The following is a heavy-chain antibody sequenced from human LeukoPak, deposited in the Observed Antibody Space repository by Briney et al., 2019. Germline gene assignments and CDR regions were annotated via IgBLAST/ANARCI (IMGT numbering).Heavy chain of an antibody. Sequence: GGSLRLSCAASGFTFSSYAMSWVRQAPGKGLEWVSAISGSGGSTYYADSVKGRFTISRDNSKNTLYLRMNSLRAEDTAVYYCAKDVRASGSPYFDYWGQGTLVTVSS. CDR1: GFTFSSYA. CDR2: ISGSGGST. CDR3: AKDVRASGSPYFDY. D-gene: IGHD3-22*01. V-gene: IGHV3-23*01. J-gene: IGHJ4*02.